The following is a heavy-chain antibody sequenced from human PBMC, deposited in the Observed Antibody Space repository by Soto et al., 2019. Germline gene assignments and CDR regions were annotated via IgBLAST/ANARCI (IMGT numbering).Heavy chain of an antibody. CDR2: IQQDGTEK. CDR1: GFSFSSFW. V-gene: IGHV3-7*05. CDR3: ARHRFGGVYGMDV. Sequence: GGSLRLSCAASGFSFSSFWMSWVRQAPGEGLEWVANIQQDGTEKYYVDSVKGRFTISRDNAKNSLYLQMNSLRAEDTAVYFCARHRFGGVYGMDVWGQGTTVTVSS. D-gene: IGHD3-16*01. J-gene: IGHJ6*02.